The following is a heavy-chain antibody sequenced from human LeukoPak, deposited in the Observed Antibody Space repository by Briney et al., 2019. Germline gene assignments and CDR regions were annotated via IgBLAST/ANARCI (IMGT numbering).Heavy chain of an antibody. J-gene: IGHJ4*02. CDR1: GFTFSSYG. CDR3: AKDRVAYYDILTGYSPIDY. D-gene: IGHD3-9*01. Sequence: GGSLRLSCAASGFTFSSYGMHWVRQAPGKGLEWVAVISYDGSNKYYADSVKGRFTISRDNSKNTLYLQMNSLRAEDTAVYYCAKDRVAYYDILTGYSPIDYWGQGTLVTVSS. CDR2: ISYDGSNK. V-gene: IGHV3-30*18.